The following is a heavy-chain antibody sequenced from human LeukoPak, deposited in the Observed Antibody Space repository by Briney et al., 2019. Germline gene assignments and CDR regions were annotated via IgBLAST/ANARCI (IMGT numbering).Heavy chain of an antibody. Sequence: GQSLKISCKGSGYSFTSYWIGWMRQMPGKGLEWMGIIYPGDSDTRYSPSFQGQVTISADKSISTAYLQWSSLKASDTAMYYCARGIWHGGYYFDYWGQGTLVTVSS. D-gene: IGHD3-10*01. J-gene: IGHJ4*02. CDR2: IYPGDSDT. V-gene: IGHV5-51*01. CDR3: ARGIWHGGYYFDY. CDR1: GYSFTSYW.